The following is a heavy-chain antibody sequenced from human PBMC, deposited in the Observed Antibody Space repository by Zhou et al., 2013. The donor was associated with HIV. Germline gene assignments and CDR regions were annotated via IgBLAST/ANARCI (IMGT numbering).Heavy chain of an antibody. D-gene: IGHD3-22*01. Sequence: QVQLVQSGAEVKKPGSSVKVSCKASGGTFSSYAISWVRQAPGQGLEWMGRIIPIVGTANYAQKFQGRVTMTRDTSISTAYMELSRLRSDDTAVYYCARGDYYDSSGSAFDIWGQGTMVTVSS. CDR3: ARGDYYDSSGSAFDI. J-gene: IGHJ3*02. V-gene: IGHV1-69*04. CDR1: GGTFSSYA. CDR2: IIPIVGTA.